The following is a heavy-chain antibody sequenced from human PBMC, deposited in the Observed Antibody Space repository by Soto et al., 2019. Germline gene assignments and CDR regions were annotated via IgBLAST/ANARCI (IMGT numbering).Heavy chain of an antibody. Sequence: GGSLRLSCAASGFTFSSYAMSWVRQAPGKGLEWVSTISGSGGSTYYADSVEGRFAISRDNSKNTLYLQMNSLRAEDTAVYYCAKDHGLVGYCGGGSCSLAFDIWGQGTMVTVSS. CDR2: ISGSGGST. CDR3: AKDHGLVGYCGGGSCSLAFDI. D-gene: IGHD2-15*01. V-gene: IGHV3-23*01. CDR1: GFTFSSYA. J-gene: IGHJ3*02.